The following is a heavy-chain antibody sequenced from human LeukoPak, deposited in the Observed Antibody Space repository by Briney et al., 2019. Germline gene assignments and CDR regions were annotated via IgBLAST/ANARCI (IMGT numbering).Heavy chain of an antibody. CDR3: VSFYETY. CDR1: GFTFSSYS. Sequence: GGSLRLSCVASGFTFSSYSMNWVRQAPGKGLEWVSSISSGSDHIYYADSVRGRFTISRDNAKNSLYLQMDSLRAEDTAVYYCVSFYETYWGRGTLVTVSS. D-gene: IGHD2-2*01. J-gene: IGHJ4*02. CDR2: ISSGSDHI. V-gene: IGHV3-21*01.